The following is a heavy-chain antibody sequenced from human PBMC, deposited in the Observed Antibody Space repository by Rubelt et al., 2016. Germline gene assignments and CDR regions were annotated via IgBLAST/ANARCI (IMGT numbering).Heavy chain of an antibody. Sequence: QVQLVESGGGVVQPGRSLRLSCAASGFTFSSYAMHWVRQAPGKGLEWVAVISYDGSNKYYADSVKGRFTISRDNSKNTLYLQMNSLRAEDTAVYYCASHIDGYGYYWGQGTLVTVSS. D-gene: IGHD5-24*01. V-gene: IGHV3-30*04. CDR3: ASHIDGYGYY. J-gene: IGHJ4*02. CDR1: GFTFSSYA. CDR2: ISYDGSNK.